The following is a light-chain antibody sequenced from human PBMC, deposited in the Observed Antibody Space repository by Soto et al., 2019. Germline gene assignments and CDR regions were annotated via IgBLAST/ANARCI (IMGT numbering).Light chain of an antibody. CDR3: QRYNSYLYT. CDR1: QSINSW. CDR2: KAS. V-gene: IGKV1-5*03. J-gene: IGKJ2*01. Sequence: DIQMTQSPSTLSASVGDRVTITCRASQSINSWLAWYQQKPGKAPKLLIYKASSLESGVPSRFSGSGSGTEFTLTISSLQPDDFASYYCQRYNSYLYTFGQGTKLEIK.